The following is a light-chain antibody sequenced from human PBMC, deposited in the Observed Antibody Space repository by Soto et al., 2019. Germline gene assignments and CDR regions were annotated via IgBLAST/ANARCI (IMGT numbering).Light chain of an antibody. V-gene: IGKV3-20*01. CDR3: QQYGVSPT. J-gene: IGKJ1*01. CDR1: QSISSNY. CDR2: DAS. Sequence: EIVLTQSPGTLSLSTGERATLSCRASQSISSNYVAWYQQKPGQAPRLLIYDASSRATGIPNRFSGSGSGTDFTLTISRLEPEDFAVFYCQQYGVSPTFGQGTKVDNK.